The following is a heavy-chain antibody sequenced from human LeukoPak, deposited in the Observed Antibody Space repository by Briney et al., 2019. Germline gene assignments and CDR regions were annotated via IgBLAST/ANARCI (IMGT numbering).Heavy chain of an antibody. V-gene: IGHV3-66*01. Sequence: GGSLRLSCAASGFTVSSNYMSWVRQAPGKGLEWVSVIYSGGNTVYADSVKGRFTISRDNSKNTLYLQMNSLRAEDTAIYYCAREDDWNYEDYWGQGTLVTVSS. J-gene: IGHJ4*02. CDR2: IYSGGNT. CDR1: GFTVSSNY. D-gene: IGHD1-7*01. CDR3: AREDDWNYEDY.